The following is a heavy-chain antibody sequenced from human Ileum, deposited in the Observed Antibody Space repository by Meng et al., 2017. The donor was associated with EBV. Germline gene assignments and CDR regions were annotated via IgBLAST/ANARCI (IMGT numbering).Heavy chain of an antibody. Sequence: VQPVQSGAEVKKPGASVKVSWKASGYRFTAFGISWVRQAPGQGPEWMGWITTYNGDTKYAQKFQGRVTMTRETSTNTAYMELTSLRSDDTAVYYCARTYYGSYGFDYWGQGTLVTVSS. CDR2: ITTYNGDT. D-gene: IGHD3-10*01. CDR1: GYRFTAFG. J-gene: IGHJ4*02. V-gene: IGHV1-18*01. CDR3: ARTYYGSYGFDY.